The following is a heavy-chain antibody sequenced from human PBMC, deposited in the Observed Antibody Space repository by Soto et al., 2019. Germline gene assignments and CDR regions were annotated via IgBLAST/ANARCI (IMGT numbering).Heavy chain of an antibody. CDR1: GGSFSGYY. J-gene: IGHJ4*02. Sequence: SETLSLTCAVYGGSFSGYYWSWIRQPPGKGLEWIGEINHSGSTNYNPFLKSRVTISVDTSKNQFSLKLSFVTAADTAVYYCARGEDYYGSGSYLNYWGQGTLVTVSS. D-gene: IGHD3-10*01. CDR2: INHSGST. V-gene: IGHV4-34*01. CDR3: ARGEDYYGSGSYLNY.